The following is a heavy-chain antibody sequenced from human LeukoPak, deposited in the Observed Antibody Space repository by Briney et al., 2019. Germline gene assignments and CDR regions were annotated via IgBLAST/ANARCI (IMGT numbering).Heavy chain of an antibody. D-gene: IGHD2-2*01. J-gene: IGHJ6*02. CDR2: ISGSGST. V-gene: IGHV3-23*01. CDR3: AKDVRGYCSSTSCYYYYGMDV. CDR1: GFTFSSSA. Sequence: PGGSLRLSCAASGFTFSSSAMSWVRQAPGKGLEWVSAISGSGSTYYADSVKGRFTISRDNSKNTLSLQMNSLRADDTAVYYCAKDVRGYCSSTSCYYYYGMDVWGQGTTVTVSS.